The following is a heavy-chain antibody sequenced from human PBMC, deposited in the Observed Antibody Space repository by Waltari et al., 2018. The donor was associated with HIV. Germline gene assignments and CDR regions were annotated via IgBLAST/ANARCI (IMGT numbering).Heavy chain of an antibody. CDR1: GGSISSSSYY. J-gene: IGHJ4*02. D-gene: IGHD3-22*01. Sequence: QLQLQESGPGLVKPSETLSLTCTVSGGSISSSSYYWGWIRQPPGKGLEWIGCISYSGSTYYNPSLQSRVTISVDTSKNQFSLKLSSVTAADTAVYYCARVPSDYYDSSGYYLLFDYWGQGTLVTVSS. CDR3: ARVPSDYYDSSGYYLLFDY. V-gene: IGHV4-39*07. CDR2: ISYSGST.